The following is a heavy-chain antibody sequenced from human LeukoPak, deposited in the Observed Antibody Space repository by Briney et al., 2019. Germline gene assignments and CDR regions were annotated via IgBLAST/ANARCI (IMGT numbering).Heavy chain of an antibody. CDR1: GYRFGDYW. J-gene: IGHJ5*02. CDR3: GRRTGLRTFDP. CDR2: IYPDDSDT. D-gene: IGHD3/OR15-3a*01. Sequence: GESLKISCKGSGYRFGDYWIGWVRQMPGKGLEWMGVIYPDDSDTRYSPSFQGRVTISADKSISTAYLQWSSLKASDTAMYYCGRRTGLRTFDPWGQGTLVTVSS. V-gene: IGHV5-51*01.